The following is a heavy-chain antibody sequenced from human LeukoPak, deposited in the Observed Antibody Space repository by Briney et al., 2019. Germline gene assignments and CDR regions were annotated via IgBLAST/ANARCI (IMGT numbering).Heavy chain of an antibody. CDR1: GGSISSSSYY. D-gene: IGHD4-17*01. CDR3: ARHVRGHDYGDYHFDY. CDR2: IYYSGST. V-gene: IGHV4-39*01. J-gene: IGHJ4*02. Sequence: SETLSLTCTVSGGSISSSSYYWGWIRQPPGRGLEWIGSIYYSGSTYYNPSLKSRVTISVDTSKNQFSLKLSSVTAADTAVYYCARHVRGHDYGDYHFDYWGQGTLVTVSS.